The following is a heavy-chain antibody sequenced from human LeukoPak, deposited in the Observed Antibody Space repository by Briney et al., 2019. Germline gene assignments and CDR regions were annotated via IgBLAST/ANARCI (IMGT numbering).Heavy chain of an antibody. D-gene: IGHD6-6*01. V-gene: IGHV3-7*01. Sequence: SGGSLRLSCAASGFTFSSYWMSWVRQAPGKGLEWVANIKQDGSEKYYVDSVKGRFTISRDDAKNSLYLQMNSLRAEDTAVYYCARADSSIAARLSRSSIFNYYYYYMDVWGKGTTVTVS. CDR3: ARADSSIAARLSRSSIFNYYYYYMDV. J-gene: IGHJ6*03. CDR1: GFTFSSYW. CDR2: IKQDGSEK.